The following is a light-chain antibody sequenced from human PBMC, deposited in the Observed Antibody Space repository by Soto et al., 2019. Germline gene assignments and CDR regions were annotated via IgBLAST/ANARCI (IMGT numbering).Light chain of an antibody. CDR1: SSDVGVYNY. Sequence: QSVLSQPPSASGSPGQSVTISCTGTSSDVGVYNYVSWHQQHPRQAPKLMIYEVSKRPSGVPDRYSGSKSGTTASLTVSGLRAEEAADYYCSSFAGNNHLVFGGGTKLTVL. CDR3: SSFAGNNHLV. J-gene: IGLJ2*01. CDR2: EVS. V-gene: IGLV2-8*01.